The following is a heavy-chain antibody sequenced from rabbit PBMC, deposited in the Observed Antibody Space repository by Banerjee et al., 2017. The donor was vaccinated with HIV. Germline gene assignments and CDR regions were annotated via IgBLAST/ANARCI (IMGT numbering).Heavy chain of an antibody. CDR3: ARGVRYSDSYGMDL. CDR2: IDAGSSGRT. Sequence: QSLEESGGDLVKPGASLTLTCTASGFSFSSNYYMCWVRQTPGKGLEWIACIDAGSSGRTYYASWAKGRFPISKTSSTTVTLQMTSLTAADTATYFCARGVRYSDSYGMDLWGPGTLVTVS. D-gene: IGHD7-1*01. V-gene: IGHV1S40*01. J-gene: IGHJ6*01. CDR1: GFSFSSNYY.